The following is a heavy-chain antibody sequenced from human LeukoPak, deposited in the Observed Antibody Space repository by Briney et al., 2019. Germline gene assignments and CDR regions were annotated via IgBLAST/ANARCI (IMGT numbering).Heavy chain of an antibody. Sequence: TSSETLSLTCAVYGGSFNGYYWSWIRQPPGKELEWIGEINHSGSTNYNPSLKSRVTISVDTSKNQFSLKLSSVTAADTAVYYCARGDYVWGSYRFYYFDYWGQGTLVTVSS. CDR3: ARGDYVWGSYRFYYFDY. CDR1: GGSFNGYY. D-gene: IGHD3-16*02. J-gene: IGHJ4*02. V-gene: IGHV4-34*01. CDR2: INHSGST.